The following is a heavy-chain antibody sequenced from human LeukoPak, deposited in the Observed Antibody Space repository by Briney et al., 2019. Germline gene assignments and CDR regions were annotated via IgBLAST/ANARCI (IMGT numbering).Heavy chain of an antibody. CDR2: INSDGSST. J-gene: IGHJ3*02. CDR3: STGSGHAFDI. V-gene: IGHV3-74*01. CDR1: GFTFSSYW. D-gene: IGHD3-10*01. Sequence: PVGSLRLSCAASGFTFSSYWMHWVRQVPGKGLVWVSRINSDGSSTSYADSVKGRFTIPRDNAKNTLYVQMNSLRAEDTAVYYCSTGSGHAFDIWGRGTMVTVSS.